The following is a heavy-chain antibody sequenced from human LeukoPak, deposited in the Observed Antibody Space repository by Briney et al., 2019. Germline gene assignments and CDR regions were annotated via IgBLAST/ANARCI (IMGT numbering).Heavy chain of an antibody. Sequence: GGSLRLSCAASGFTFRSYSMNWVRQAPGKGLEWVSSISSSSSYIYYADSVKGRFTISRDNAKNSLYLQMNSLRAEDTAVYYCARDPEVPAAAIRGFDYWGQGTLVTVS. CDR2: ISSSSSYI. J-gene: IGHJ4*02. CDR1: GFTFRSYS. D-gene: IGHD2-2*01. V-gene: IGHV3-21*01. CDR3: ARDPEVPAAAIRGFDY.